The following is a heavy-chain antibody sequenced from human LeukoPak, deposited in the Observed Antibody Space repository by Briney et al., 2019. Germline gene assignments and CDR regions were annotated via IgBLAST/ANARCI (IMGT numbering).Heavy chain of an antibody. CDR1: GFTFSGYA. D-gene: IGHD4-23*01. CDR3: ARDSGGGNLFDY. J-gene: IGHJ4*02. V-gene: IGHV3-48*04. CDR2: ISSSSGTI. Sequence: GGSLRLSCAASGFTFSGYAMNWVRQAPGKGLEWVSYISSSSGTIYYADSVKGRFTISRDNAKNSLYLQMNSLRAEDTAVYYCARDSGGGNLFDYWGQGTLVTVSS.